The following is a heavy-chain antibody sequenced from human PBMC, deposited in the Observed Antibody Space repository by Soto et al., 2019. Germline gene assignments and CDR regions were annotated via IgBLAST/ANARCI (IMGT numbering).Heavy chain of an antibody. CDR2: IYYSGST. J-gene: IGHJ5*02. Sequence: SETLSLTCTVSGGSISSYYWSWIRQPPGKGLEWIGYIYYSGSTNYNPSLKSRVTISVDTSKNQFSLKLSSVTAADTAVYYCARTGWRLASTGGIGDPFDPWGQGTLVTVSS. D-gene: IGHD3-16*01. V-gene: IGHV4-59*08. CDR1: GGSISSYY. CDR3: ARTGWRLASTGGIGDPFDP.